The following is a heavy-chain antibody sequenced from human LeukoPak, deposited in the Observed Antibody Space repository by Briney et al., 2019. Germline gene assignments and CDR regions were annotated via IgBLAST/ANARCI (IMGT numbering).Heavy chain of an antibody. D-gene: IGHD3-10*01. CDR1: GFTFSSYW. Sequence: PGGSLRLSCAASGFTFSSYWMHWVRQAPGKGLVWVSRINSDGSSTSYADSVKGRFTISRDNAKNTLYLQMNSLRAEDTAVYYCARADGSGSYYRDNWFDPWGQGTLVTVSS. CDR2: INSDGSST. CDR3: ARADGSGSYYRDNWFDP. V-gene: IGHV3-74*01. J-gene: IGHJ5*02.